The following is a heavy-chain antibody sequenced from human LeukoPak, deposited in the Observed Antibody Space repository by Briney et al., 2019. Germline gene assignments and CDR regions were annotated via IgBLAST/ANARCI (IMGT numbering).Heavy chain of an antibody. CDR1: GFTFSSYS. D-gene: IGHD3-10*01. V-gene: IGHV3-21*01. Sequence: SGGSLRLSCAASGFTFSSYSMNWVRQAPGKGLEWVSSISSSSSYIYYADSVKGRFTISRDNAKNSLYLQMNSLRAEDTAVYYCARVGGLERGDSYFDYWGQGTLVTVSS. J-gene: IGHJ4*02. CDR2: ISSSSSYI. CDR3: ARVGGLERGDSYFDY.